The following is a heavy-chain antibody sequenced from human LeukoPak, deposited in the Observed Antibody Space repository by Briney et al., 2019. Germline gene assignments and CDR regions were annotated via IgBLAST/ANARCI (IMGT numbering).Heavy chain of an antibody. V-gene: IGHV4-34*01. Sequence: PSETLSLTCAVYGGSFSSYYWSWIRQPPGKGLEWIGEINHSGSTNYNPSLKSRVTTSVDTSKNQFSLKLSSVTAADTAVYYCASRHYYGSGSSPGAFDIWGQGTMVTVSS. D-gene: IGHD3-10*01. J-gene: IGHJ3*02. CDR3: ASRHYYGSGSSPGAFDI. CDR2: INHSGST. CDR1: GGSFSSYY.